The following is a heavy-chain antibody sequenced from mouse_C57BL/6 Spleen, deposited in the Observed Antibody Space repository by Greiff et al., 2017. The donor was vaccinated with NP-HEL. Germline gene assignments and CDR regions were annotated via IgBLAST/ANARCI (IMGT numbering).Heavy chain of an antibody. Sequence: QVQLQQPGAELVRPGTSVKLSCKASGYTFTSYWMHWVKQRPGQGLEWIGVIDPSDSYTNYNQKFKGKATLTVDTSSSTAYMQLSSLTSEDSAVYYCSGGGYYVNYAMDYWGQGTSVTVSS. CDR2: IDPSDSYT. V-gene: IGHV1-59*01. CDR3: SGGGYYVNYAMDY. D-gene: IGHD2-3*01. J-gene: IGHJ4*01. CDR1: GYTFTSYW.